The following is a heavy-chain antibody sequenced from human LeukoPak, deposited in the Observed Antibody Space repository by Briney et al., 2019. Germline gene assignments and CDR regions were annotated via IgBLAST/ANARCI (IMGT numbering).Heavy chain of an antibody. CDR1: GYTFTSYY. Sequence: ASVKVSCKASGYTFTSYYIHWVRQAPGQGLEWMGIIYPGGGSTSYAQKFQGRVTMTRDTSISTAYMELSRLRSDDTAVYYCARDRSGYSGYDPFDYWGQGTLVTVSS. CDR2: IYPGGGST. CDR3: ARDRSGYSGYDPFDY. V-gene: IGHV1-46*01. D-gene: IGHD5-12*01. J-gene: IGHJ4*02.